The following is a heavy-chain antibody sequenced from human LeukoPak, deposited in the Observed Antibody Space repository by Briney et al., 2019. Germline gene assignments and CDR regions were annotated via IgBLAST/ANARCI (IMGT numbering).Heavy chain of an antibody. CDR2: IYYSGST. D-gene: IGHD6-13*01. Sequence: PSETLSLTCTVSGGSISTYYWSWIRQPPGEGLEWIGYIYYSGSTSYNPSLKSRVTISIDTSKSQFSLNLSSVTAADTAVYYCARQGARDYSIYWFDPWGQGTLVTVSS. CDR1: GGSISTYY. CDR3: ARQGARDYSIYWFDP. V-gene: IGHV4-59*08. J-gene: IGHJ5*02.